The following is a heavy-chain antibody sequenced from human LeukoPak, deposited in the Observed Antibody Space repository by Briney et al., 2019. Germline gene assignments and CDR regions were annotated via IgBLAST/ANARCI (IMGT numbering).Heavy chain of an antibody. J-gene: IGHJ3*02. V-gene: IGHV3-64D*06. CDR3: VKGRELRFDAFDI. D-gene: IGHD1-26*01. CDR1: GFTFSSFV. Sequence: PGGSLRLSCSASGFTFSSFVMHWVRQAPGKGLEYVSAISSTGGSTNYTDSVKGRFTISRDNTKNTLYLQINGLITEDMAVYYCVKGRELRFDAFDIWGQGTMVSVSS. CDR2: ISSTGGST.